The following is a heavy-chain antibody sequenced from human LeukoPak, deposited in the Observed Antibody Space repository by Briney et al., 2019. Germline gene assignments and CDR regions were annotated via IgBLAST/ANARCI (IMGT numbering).Heavy chain of an antibody. D-gene: IGHD6-19*01. CDR1: GGSISSSSYY. V-gene: IGHV4-39*07. CDR3: ARVYRYSSGWYAEYFDY. Sequence: SETLSLTCTVSGGSISSSSYYWGWIRQPPGKGLEWIGSIYYSGSTYYNPSLKSRVTISVDTSKNQFSLKLSSVTAADTAVYYCARVYRYSSGWYAEYFDYWGQGTLVTVSS. CDR2: IYYSGST. J-gene: IGHJ4*02.